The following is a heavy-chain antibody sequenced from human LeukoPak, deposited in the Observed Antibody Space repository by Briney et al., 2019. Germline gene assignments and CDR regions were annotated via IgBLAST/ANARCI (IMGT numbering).Heavy chain of an antibody. CDR2: INPNSGGT. V-gene: IGHV1-2*02. J-gene: IGHJ3*02. CDR3: AKTLNEVHLWYGPNDAFDI. CDR1: GYTFTSYY. D-gene: IGHD5-18*01. Sequence: ASVKVSCKASGYTFTSYYMHWVRQAPGQGLEWMGWINPNSGGTNYAQKFQGRVTMTRDTSISTAYLQWSTLKASDTAMYYCAKTLNEVHLWYGPNDAFDIWGQGTMVTVSS.